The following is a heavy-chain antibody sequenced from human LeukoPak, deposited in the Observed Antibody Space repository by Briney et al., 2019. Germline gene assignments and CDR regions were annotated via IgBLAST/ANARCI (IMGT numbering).Heavy chain of an antibody. CDR2: IKQDGSEK. CDR1: GFTFSRFW. Sequence: GGSLRLSCAASGFTFSRFWMSWVRQAPGKGLEWVANIKQDGSEKYYVDSVKGRFTISRDDAKNSLYLQMNSLRAEDTAVFYCARDGTYTDYDPDFDIWGQGTLVTVSS. D-gene: IGHD5-12*01. CDR3: ARDGTYTDYDPDFDI. V-gene: IGHV3-7*04. J-gene: IGHJ4*02.